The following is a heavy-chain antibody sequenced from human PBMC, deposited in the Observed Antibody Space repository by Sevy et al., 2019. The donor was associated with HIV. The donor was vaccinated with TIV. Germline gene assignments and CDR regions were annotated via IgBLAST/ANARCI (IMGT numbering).Heavy chain of an antibody. V-gene: IGHV1-69*13. CDR2: IVPLFGTR. CDR3: ARDRDITFGGEDAFDI. J-gene: IGHJ3*02. CDR1: GGTFDTYS. Sequence: ASVNVSCKASGGTFDTYSISWLRQAPGQGLEWMGVIVPLFGTRNYPQKFQGRVTITADPSTNTAYMELSSLRSEDSAVVYCARDRDITFGGEDAFDIWGQGTMVTVSS. D-gene: IGHD3-16*01.